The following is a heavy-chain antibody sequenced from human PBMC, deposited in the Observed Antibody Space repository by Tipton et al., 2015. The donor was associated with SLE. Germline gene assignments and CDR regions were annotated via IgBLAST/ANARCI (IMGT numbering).Heavy chain of an antibody. J-gene: IGHJ6*02. D-gene: IGHD3-9*01. CDR3: ARGVRYFDPMDV. CDR2: MSDTGAS. Sequence: TLSLTCTVSGDSLTNSNFYWGWIRQPPGKGLEWIGSMSDTGASDYNASLKRRVTISLDTSKNQFSLNLRSVTAADTAVYYCARGVRYFDPMDVWGQGTTVTVSS. V-gene: IGHV4-39*07. CDR1: GDSLTNSNFY.